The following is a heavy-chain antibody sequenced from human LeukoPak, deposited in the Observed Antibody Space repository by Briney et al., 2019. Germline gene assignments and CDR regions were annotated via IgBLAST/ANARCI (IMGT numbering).Heavy chain of an antibody. V-gene: IGHV3-23*01. CDR2: ISGSGGST. D-gene: IGHD6-19*01. Sequence: GRSLRLSCAASGFTFDDYAMHWVRQAPGKGLEWVSGISGSGGSTYYADSVKGRFTISRDNSKNTLYLQMNSLRAEDTAVYYCAKDPVAGSWGGDYWGQGTLVTVSS. CDR1: GFTFDDYA. CDR3: AKDPVAGSWGGDY. J-gene: IGHJ4*02.